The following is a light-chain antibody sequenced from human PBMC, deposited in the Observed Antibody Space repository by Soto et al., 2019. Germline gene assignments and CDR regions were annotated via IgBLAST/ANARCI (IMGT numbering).Light chain of an antibody. J-gene: IGKJ2*01. CDR2: DAS. CDR3: QQYSQWPLYT. CDR1: QSVNSD. V-gene: IGKV3-15*01. Sequence: EIVMTQSPATVPASPGERVTLSCRASQSVNSDLAWYQQTPGQAPRPLIYDASTRAACVPARFSGSGSGTEFTLTISSLQSEDFALYYCQQYSQWPLYTFGQGTKV.